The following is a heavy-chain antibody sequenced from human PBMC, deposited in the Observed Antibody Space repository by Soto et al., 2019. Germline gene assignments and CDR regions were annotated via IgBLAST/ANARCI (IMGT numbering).Heavy chain of an antibody. D-gene: IGHD6-13*01. Sequence: GESLKISCKGSGYSFSSYLIGWVRQMPAKGLEWMGIIYPGDSDTRYSPSFQGQVTISADKSISTAYLQWSSLKASDTAMYYCARTSAAGKYYYGMDVWGQGTTVTVSS. CDR1: GYSFSSYL. J-gene: IGHJ6*02. V-gene: IGHV5-51*01. CDR2: IYPGDSDT. CDR3: ARTSAAGKYYYGMDV.